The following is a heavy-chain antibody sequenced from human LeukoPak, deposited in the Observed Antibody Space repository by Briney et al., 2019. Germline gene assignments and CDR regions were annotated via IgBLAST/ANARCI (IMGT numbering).Heavy chain of an antibody. CDR3: AREPPEMATLDY. CDR2: IYYSGST. Sequence: SQTLSLTCTVSGGSISSGGYYWSWIRQHPGKGLEWIGYIYYSGSTYYNPSLKSRVTISVDTSKNQFSLKLSSVTAADTAAYYCAREPPEMATLDYWGQGTLVTVSS. V-gene: IGHV4-31*03. J-gene: IGHJ4*02. D-gene: IGHD5-24*01. CDR1: GGSISSGGYY.